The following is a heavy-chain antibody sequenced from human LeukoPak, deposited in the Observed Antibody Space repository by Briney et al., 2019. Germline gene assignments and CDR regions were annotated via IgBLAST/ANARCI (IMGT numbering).Heavy chain of an antibody. J-gene: IGHJ4*02. CDR2: ISAYNGNT. CDR1: GYTFTSYG. Sequence: ASVKVSGKASGYTFTSYGISWVRQAPGQGLEWMGWISAYNGNTNYAQKLQGRVTMTTDTSTSTAYVELRSLRSDDTAVYYCARPTYGDYVGYYFDYWGQGTLVTVSS. V-gene: IGHV1-18*01. D-gene: IGHD4-17*01. CDR3: ARPTYGDYVGYYFDY.